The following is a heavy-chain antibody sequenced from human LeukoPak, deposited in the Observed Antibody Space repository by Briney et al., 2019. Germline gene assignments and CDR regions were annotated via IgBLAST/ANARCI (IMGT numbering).Heavy chain of an antibody. J-gene: IGHJ6*03. CDR3: ARSPSYDFWSGYPSYYYYYMDV. D-gene: IGHD3-3*01. CDR1: GFTFSSHS. Sequence: PGGSLRLSCAASGFTFSSHSMNWVRQAPGKGLEWVSSISSSSSYIYYADSVKGRFTISRDNAKNSLYLQMNSLRAEDTAVYYCARSPSYDFWSGYPSYYYYYMDVWGKGTTVTVSS. V-gene: IGHV3-21*01. CDR2: ISSSSSYI.